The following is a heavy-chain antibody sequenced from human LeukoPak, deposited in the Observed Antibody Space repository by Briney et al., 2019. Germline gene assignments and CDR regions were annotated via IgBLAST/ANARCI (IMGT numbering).Heavy chain of an antibody. CDR2: ISSSSSYK. D-gene: IGHD2-15*01. J-gene: IGHJ4*02. CDR1: GFTFSSYS. V-gene: IGHV3-21*01. CDR3: HVGYCSGGSCYYFDY. Sequence: PGGSLRLSCAASGFTFSSYSMNWVRQAPGKGLEWVSSISSSSSYKYYADSVKGRFTISRDNAKNSLYLQMNSLRAEDTAMYYCHVGYCSGGSCYYFDYWGQGTLVTVSS.